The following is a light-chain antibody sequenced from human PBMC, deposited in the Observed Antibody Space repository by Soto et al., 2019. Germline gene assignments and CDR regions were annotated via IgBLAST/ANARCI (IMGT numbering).Light chain of an antibody. V-gene: IGKV3-11*01. J-gene: IGKJ5*01. CDR1: QSFPGL. Sequence: EVVLTQSPVTLSLSPGERATLSCRASQSFPGLLAWYQQKPGQAPRLLIYDAYNRATGIPPMFSGSGSGTDFTLTISSLEPEDSAVYYCQQRHMWPITFGQGTRLEIK. CDR3: QQRHMWPIT. CDR2: DAY.